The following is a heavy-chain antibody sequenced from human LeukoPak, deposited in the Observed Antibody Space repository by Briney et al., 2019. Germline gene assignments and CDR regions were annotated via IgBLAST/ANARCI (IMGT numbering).Heavy chain of an antibody. CDR3: ARDIYGVSGNLHWFDP. CDR1: GGTFSSYV. CDR2: IIPIFGTA. J-gene: IGHJ5*02. Sequence: SVKVSCKASGGTFSSYVISWVRQAPGQGLEWMGGIIPIFGTANYAQKFQGRVTITADESTSTAYMEMSSLRSEDTAVYYCARDIYGVSGNLHWFDPWGQGTLVTVSS. D-gene: IGHD3-10*01. V-gene: IGHV1-69*13.